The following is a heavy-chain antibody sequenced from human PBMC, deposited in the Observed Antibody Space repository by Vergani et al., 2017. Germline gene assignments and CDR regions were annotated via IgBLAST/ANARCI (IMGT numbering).Heavy chain of an antibody. Sequence: EVQLLESGGGLVQPGGSLRLSCAASGFSFSSYAMSWVRPAPGKGLEWVSAISGSGGSTYYADSVKGRFTISRDNSKNTLYLQMNSLRAEDTAVYYCAKQGPGIAVAGTHIDYWGQGTLVTVSS. V-gene: IGHV3-23*01. CDR2: ISGSGGST. D-gene: IGHD6-19*01. CDR1: GFSFSSYA. J-gene: IGHJ4*02. CDR3: AKQGPGIAVAGTHIDY.